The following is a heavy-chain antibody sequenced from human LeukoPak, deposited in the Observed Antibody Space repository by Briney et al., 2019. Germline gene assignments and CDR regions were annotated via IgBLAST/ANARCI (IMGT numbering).Heavy chain of an antibody. V-gene: IGHV4-39*01. CDR1: GGSISSSSYY. J-gene: IGHJ4*02. Sequence: SETLSLTCTVSGGSISSSSYYWGWIRQPPGKGLEWIESFHYSGSTYYNPSLQSRVTISVDTSKNQLSLKLTSVTAADTAVYYCARHRGVTAATPFDYWGQGTLVTVSS. CDR2: FHYSGST. CDR3: ARHRGVTAATPFDY. D-gene: IGHD2-21*02.